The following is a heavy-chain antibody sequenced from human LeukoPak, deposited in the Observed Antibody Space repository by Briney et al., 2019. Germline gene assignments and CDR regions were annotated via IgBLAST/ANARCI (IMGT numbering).Heavy chain of an antibody. D-gene: IGHD5-12*01. CDR1: GFTFSSYG. CDR3: VNLGYSD. Sequence: GGSLRLSCAASGFTFSSYGMHWVRQAPGKGLEWVATIKNDGSDKYYVDSVKGRFTLSRDNAKNLVYLQMNSLRAEDTAVYYCVNLGYSDGGQGTLVTVSS. V-gene: IGHV3-7*01. J-gene: IGHJ4*02. CDR2: IKNDGSDK.